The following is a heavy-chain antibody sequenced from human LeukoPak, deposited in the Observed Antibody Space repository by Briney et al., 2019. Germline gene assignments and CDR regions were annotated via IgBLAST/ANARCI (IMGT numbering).Heavy chain of an antibody. CDR3: AQMYSSYHFDY. J-gene: IGHJ4*02. CDR1: GFTFSSYT. CDR2: ISYDGNNK. Sequence: GGSLRLSCAASGFTFSSYTMHWVRQAPGKGLEWVAVISYDGNNKYYADSVKGRFTISRDNSKNTLYLQMNSLRAEDTAVYYCAQMYSSYHFDYWGQGTLVTVSS. V-gene: IGHV3-30-3*01. D-gene: IGHD4-11*01.